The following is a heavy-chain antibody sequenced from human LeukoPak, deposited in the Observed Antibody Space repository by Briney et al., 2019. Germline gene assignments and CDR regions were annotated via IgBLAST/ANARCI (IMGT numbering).Heavy chain of an antibody. V-gene: IGHV1-18*01. Sequence: ASVTVSCTASGYTFTSYDISWVRQAPGQGLEWMGWISAYNGNTNYAQKLQGRVTMTTDTSTSTAYMELRSLRSDDTAVYYCARDAIAAAGEYYYYYYGMDVWGQGTTVTVSS. J-gene: IGHJ6*02. CDR1: GYTFTSYD. D-gene: IGHD6-13*01. CDR2: ISAYNGNT. CDR3: ARDAIAAAGEYYYYYYGMDV.